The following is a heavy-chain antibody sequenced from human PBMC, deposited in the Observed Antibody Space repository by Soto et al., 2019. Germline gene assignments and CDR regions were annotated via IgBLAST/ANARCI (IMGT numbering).Heavy chain of an antibody. V-gene: IGHV1-18*01. CDR1: GYTFVSFG. J-gene: IGHJ3*02. D-gene: IGHD2-8*01. CDR3: ARDQTKWLRDASDI. Sequence: QVQLVQSGAEVKKPGASVKVSCKASGYTFVSFGINWVRQAPGQGLEWLGRISPYNGDTSYAEKFRGRVAMTTDTPSSTVYLELRSLRSDDTSVYYCARDQTKWLRDASDIWGQGSMVTVSS. CDR2: ISPYNGDT.